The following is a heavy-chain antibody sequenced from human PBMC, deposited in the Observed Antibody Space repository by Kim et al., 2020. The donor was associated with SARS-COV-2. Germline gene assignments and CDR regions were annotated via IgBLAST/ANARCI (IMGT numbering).Heavy chain of an antibody. V-gene: IGHV1-46*01. CDR2: GST. Sequence: GSTRYAQKFQGRVTMTRDTSTSTVYMELSSLTSEDTAIYYCAAGDNYGRDYWGQGTLVIASS. D-gene: IGHD5-18*01. CDR3: AAGDNYGRDY. J-gene: IGHJ4*02.